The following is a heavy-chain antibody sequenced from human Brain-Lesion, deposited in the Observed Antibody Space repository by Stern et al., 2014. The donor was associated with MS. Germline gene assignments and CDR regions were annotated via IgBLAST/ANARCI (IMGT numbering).Heavy chain of an antibody. V-gene: IGHV4-61*02. Sequence: DQLVESGPGLVKPSQTLSLSCTVSGGSISSGGYYWSWIRQPAGKGLEWIGRIFNSGSTNYNPPLKSRVTISIETSKNQFSLRLNSMTAADTAVYYCARGRVVPGFQYYATDVWGQGTTVIVSS. CDR3: ARGRVVPGFQYYATDV. D-gene: IGHD2-2*01. J-gene: IGHJ6*02. CDR1: GGSISSGGYY. CDR2: IFNSGST.